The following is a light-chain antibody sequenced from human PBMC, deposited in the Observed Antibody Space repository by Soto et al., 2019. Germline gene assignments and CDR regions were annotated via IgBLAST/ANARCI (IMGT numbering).Light chain of an antibody. CDR1: QDINSNY. CDR3: QHYGTSRFT. Sequence: EIVLTQSPGTLSLSPGERATLSCRASQDINSNYLLWHQHRPGQAPRLLIYGTSNRATGIPDRFSGSGSGTDFTLTISRLEPEDFAVYYGQHYGTSRFTFGPGTKVEVK. CDR2: GTS. J-gene: IGKJ3*01. V-gene: IGKV3-20*01.